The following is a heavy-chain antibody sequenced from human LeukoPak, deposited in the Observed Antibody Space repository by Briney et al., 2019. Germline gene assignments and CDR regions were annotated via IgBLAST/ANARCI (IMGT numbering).Heavy chain of an antibody. CDR1: GGSFSSSDYY. Sequence: PSEALSLTCTVSGGSFSSSDYYWGWIRQPPGEGREWVGCIFYSGTTYYHPPLKSRVTISVDTSKKQFTLKPRSVTAADTDVYYCATHEWGITNAFDIWGQGTMVTVSS. CDR3: ATHEWGITNAFDI. CDR2: IFYSGTT. D-gene: IGHD1-14*01. J-gene: IGHJ3*02. V-gene: IGHV4-39*01.